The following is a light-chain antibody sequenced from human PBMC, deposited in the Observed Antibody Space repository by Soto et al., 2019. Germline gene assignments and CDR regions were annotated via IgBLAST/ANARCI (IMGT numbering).Light chain of an antibody. Sequence: DIVMTQSPDSLAVSLGERATINCKSSQSVLYSSNNKNYLAWYQQKPGQPPKLLIYWASTRESGVPDRFSGSGSGTDFTLTISSLKAEDVAVYYCQQYYSTPWTFGHGTKVEIK. J-gene: IGKJ1*01. CDR3: QQYYSTPWT. V-gene: IGKV4-1*01. CDR1: QSVLYSSNNKNY. CDR2: WAS.